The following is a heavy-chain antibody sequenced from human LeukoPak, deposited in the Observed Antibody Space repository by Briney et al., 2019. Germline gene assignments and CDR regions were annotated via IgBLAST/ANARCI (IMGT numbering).Heavy chain of an antibody. V-gene: IGHV1-46*01. CDR1: GYTFSNYY. CDR3: ARDGKNTFGGVIVTPDFDY. CDR2: INPISGST. J-gene: IGHJ4*01. Sequence: ASVKVSCKASGYTFSNYYLHWVRQAPGQGLEWMGIINPISGSTSYSQKFQDRVTMTRDTSISTAYMELSRLRSDDTAVYYCARDGKNTFGGVIVTPDFDYWGQGTLVTVSS. D-gene: IGHD3-16*02.